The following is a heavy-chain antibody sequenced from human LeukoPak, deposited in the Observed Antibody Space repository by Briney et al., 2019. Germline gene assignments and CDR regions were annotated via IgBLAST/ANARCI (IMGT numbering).Heavy chain of an antibody. CDR1: GYTFTSYG. CDR3: ARPKSPIVVGGEYYFDY. CDR2: ISAYNGNT. J-gene: IGHJ4*02. Sequence: ASVKVSCKASGYTFTSYGIGWVRQAPGQGLEWMGWISAYNGNTNYAQKLQGRVTMTTDTSTSTAYMELRSLRSDDTAVYYCARPKSPIVVGGEYYFDYWGQGTLVTVSS. V-gene: IGHV1-18*01. D-gene: IGHD3-22*01.